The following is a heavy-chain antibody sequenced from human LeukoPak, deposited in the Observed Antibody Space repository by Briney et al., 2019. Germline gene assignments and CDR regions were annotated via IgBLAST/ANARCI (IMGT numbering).Heavy chain of an antibody. CDR1: GGSISSYY. Sequence: SETLSLTCTVSGGSISSYYWSWIRQPAGKGLEWIGRIYTSGSTNYNPSLKSRVTISVDTSKNQFSLKVSSVTAADTAVYYCAREVYSSGWYDYFDYWGQGALVTVSS. CDR2: IYTSGST. V-gene: IGHV4-4*07. D-gene: IGHD6-19*01. J-gene: IGHJ4*02. CDR3: AREVYSSGWYDYFDY.